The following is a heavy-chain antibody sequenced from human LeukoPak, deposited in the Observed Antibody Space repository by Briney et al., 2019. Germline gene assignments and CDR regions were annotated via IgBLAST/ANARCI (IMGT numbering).Heavy chain of an antibody. CDR3: ARGGPLGGFDP. D-gene: IGHD1-26*01. V-gene: IGHV4-39*07. Sequence: SENLSLTCSVSGGSISRSSYYWGWIRQPPGKGLEWIGSIYYTGNTYYNPSLESRVTISVDRSKNQFSLKLSSVTAADTAVYYCARGGPLGGFDPWGQGTLVTVSS. CDR2: IYYTGNT. J-gene: IGHJ5*02. CDR1: GGSISRSSYY.